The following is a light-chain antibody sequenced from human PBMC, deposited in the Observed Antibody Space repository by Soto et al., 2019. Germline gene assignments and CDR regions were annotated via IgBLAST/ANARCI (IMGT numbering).Light chain of an antibody. CDR1: QSISTY. V-gene: IGKV1-5*01. CDR3: QQFNSL. CDR2: DAS. J-gene: IGKJ5*01. Sequence: DTKMTQSPSTLSGALGDRVGITCRASQSISTYLAWYQQKPGKAPNLLIYDASTLKSGVPSRFSGRGSGTHFILTISNLQPEDFATYYCQQFNSLFGQGTRLEI.